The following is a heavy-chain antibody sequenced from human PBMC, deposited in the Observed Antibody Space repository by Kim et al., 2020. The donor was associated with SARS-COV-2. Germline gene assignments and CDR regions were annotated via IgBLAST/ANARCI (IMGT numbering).Heavy chain of an antibody. CDR2: ISSSSSTI. V-gene: IGHV3-48*02. Sequence: GGSLRLSCAASGFTFSSYSMNWVRQAPGKGLEWVSYISSSSSTIYYADSVKGRFTISRDNAKNSLYLQMNSLRDEDTAVYYCARLRREIRITMVRGVGSGGMDVWGQGTTVTVSS. CDR1: GFTFSSYS. D-gene: IGHD3-10*01. CDR3: ARLRREIRITMVRGVGSGGMDV. J-gene: IGHJ6*02.